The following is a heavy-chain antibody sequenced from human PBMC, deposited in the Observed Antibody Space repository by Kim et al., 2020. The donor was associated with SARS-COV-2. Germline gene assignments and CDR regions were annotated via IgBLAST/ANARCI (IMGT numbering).Heavy chain of an antibody. Sequence: GGSLRLSCAASGFTFSSYVMSWVRQAPGKGLEWVSTISGSGVSTYYADSVKGXFTISRDNSKNTLYLQMNSLRAEDTAVYYCAKKLSSGHFPFDYWGQGTLVTVSX. CDR2: ISGSGVST. J-gene: IGHJ4*02. CDR3: AKKLSSGHFPFDY. V-gene: IGHV3-23*01. D-gene: IGHD3-22*01. CDR1: GFTFSSYV.